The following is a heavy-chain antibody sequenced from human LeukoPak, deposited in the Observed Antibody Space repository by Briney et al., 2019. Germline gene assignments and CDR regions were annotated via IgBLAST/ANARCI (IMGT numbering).Heavy chain of an antibody. Sequence: SETLSLTCTVSGGSISSGGYYWSWIRQHPGKGLEWIGYIYYSGGTYYNPSLKSRVTISVDTSKNQFSLKLSSVTAADTAVYYCAREYYDSSGTIFDYWGQGTLVTVSS. J-gene: IGHJ4*02. V-gene: IGHV4-31*03. CDR1: GGSISSGGYY. CDR2: IYYSGGT. D-gene: IGHD3-22*01. CDR3: AREYYDSSGTIFDY.